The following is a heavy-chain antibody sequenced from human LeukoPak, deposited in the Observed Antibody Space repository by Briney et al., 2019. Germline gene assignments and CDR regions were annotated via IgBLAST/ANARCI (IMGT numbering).Heavy chain of an antibody. Sequence: ASVKVSCKASGYTFTSYDINWVRQATGQGLEWMGWMNPNSGNTGYAQKFQGRVTITRNTPISTAYMELSSLRSEDTAVYYCARGRRVGAWRDFDPWGQGTLVTVSS. CDR1: GYTFTSYD. V-gene: IGHV1-8*03. CDR2: MNPNSGNT. J-gene: IGHJ5*02. CDR3: ARGRRVGAWRDFDP. D-gene: IGHD1-26*01.